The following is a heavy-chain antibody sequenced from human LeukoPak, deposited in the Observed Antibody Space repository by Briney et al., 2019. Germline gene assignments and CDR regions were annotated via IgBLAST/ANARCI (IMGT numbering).Heavy chain of an antibody. CDR3: ARRYPVATYYFDY. J-gene: IGHJ4*02. Sequence: SETLSLTWAVYGGSFSGYYWSWIRQPPGEGLEWIGEINHSGSTNYNPSLKSRVTISVDTSKNQFSLKLSSVTAADTAVYYCARRYPVATYYFDYWGQGTLGTVSS. V-gene: IGHV4-34*01. CDR1: GGSFSGYY. CDR2: INHSGST. D-gene: IGHD5-12*01.